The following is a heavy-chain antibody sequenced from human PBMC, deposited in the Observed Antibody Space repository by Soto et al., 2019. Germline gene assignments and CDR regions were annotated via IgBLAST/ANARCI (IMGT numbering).Heavy chain of an antibody. J-gene: IGHJ4*02. CDR1: GFSLSTSGVG. D-gene: IGHD6-25*01. CDR2: IYWDDDK. Sequence: QITLKESGPTLVKPTQTLTLTCTFSGFSLSTSGVGVGWIRQPPGKAREWLALIYWDDDKRYSPSLKSRLTITKDTSKNQVVLTMTNMDPMDTATYYCAHRRRAAGGYFFDYWGQGTLVTVSS. CDR3: AHRRRAAGGYFFDY. V-gene: IGHV2-5*02.